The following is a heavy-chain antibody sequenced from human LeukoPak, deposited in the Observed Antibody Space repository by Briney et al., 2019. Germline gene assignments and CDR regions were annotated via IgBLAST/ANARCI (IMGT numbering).Heavy chain of an antibody. D-gene: IGHD3-22*01. CDR1: GGSFSGYY. V-gene: IGHV4-34*01. J-gene: IGHJ4*02. CDR3: ARGLPYYYDSSGYYY. CDR2: INHSGST. Sequence: SETLSLTCAVYGGSFSGYYLSGIRQPPGKGLEWIGEINHSGSTNYNPSLKSRVTISVDTSKNQFSLKLSSVTAADTAVYYCARGLPYYYDSSGYYYWGQGTLVTVSS.